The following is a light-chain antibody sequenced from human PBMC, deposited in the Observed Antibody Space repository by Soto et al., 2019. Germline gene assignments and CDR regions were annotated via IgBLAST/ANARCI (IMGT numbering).Light chain of an antibody. CDR2: KAS. V-gene: IGKV1-5*03. J-gene: IGKJ1*01. Sequence: DIQMTQSPSTLSASVGDRVTITCRASQSISSWLAWYQQKPGKAPKLLIYKASSCESVVPSRFSGSGSGTEFTLPISSLQHDDFATYYCQQYHTSSPWTFGQGTKVEIK. CDR3: QQYHTSSPWT. CDR1: QSISSW.